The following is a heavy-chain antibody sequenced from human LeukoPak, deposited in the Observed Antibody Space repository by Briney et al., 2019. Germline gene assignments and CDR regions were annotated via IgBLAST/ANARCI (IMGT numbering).Heavy chain of an antibody. V-gene: IGHV4-61*02. Sequence: SQTLSLTCTVSGGSISSGSYYWSWIRQPAGKGLEWIGRIYTSGSTNYNPSLKSRVTISVDTSKNQFSLKLSSVTAADTAVYYCARLRWANAFDIWGQGIMVTVSS. CDR2: IYTSGST. CDR1: GGSISSGSYY. D-gene: IGHD4-23*01. J-gene: IGHJ3*02. CDR3: ARLRWANAFDI.